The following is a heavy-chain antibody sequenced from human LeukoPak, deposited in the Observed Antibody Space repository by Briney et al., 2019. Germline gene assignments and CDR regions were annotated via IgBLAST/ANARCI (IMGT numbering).Heavy chain of an antibody. CDR1: GGSINDYY. V-gene: IGHV4-59*01. D-gene: IGHD5-18*01. Sequence: PSETLSLTCSVSGGSINDYYWSWIRQPPGKGLEWVGYIYYSGSTNYNPSLKSRVTISLDTSKNQFSLKLTSVTAADTAVYFCARDLYLGYNYGSYYYYYMDVWGKGTTVTVSS. CDR2: IYYSGST. J-gene: IGHJ6*03. CDR3: ARDLYLGYNYGSYYYYYMDV.